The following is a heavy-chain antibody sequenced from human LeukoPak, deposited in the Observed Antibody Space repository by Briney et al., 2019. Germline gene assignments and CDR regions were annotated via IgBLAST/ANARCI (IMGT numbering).Heavy chain of an antibody. V-gene: IGHV4-39*07. CDR3: ARGQSVARFDP. CDR1: GGSISSSSYY. J-gene: IGHJ5*02. D-gene: IGHD6-19*01. CDR2: IYYSGST. Sequence: SETLSLTCTVSGGSISSSSYYWGWIRQPPGKGLEWIGSIYYSGSTYYNPSLKSRVTISVDTSKNQFSLKLSSVTAADTAVYYCARGQSVARFDPWGQGTLVTVSS.